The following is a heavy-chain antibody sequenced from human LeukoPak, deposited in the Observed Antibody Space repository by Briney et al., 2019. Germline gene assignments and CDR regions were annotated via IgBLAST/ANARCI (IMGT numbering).Heavy chain of an antibody. CDR3: ARVGDILTGYSIDY. J-gene: IGHJ4*02. D-gene: IGHD3-9*01. CDR2: INHSGST. V-gene: IGHV4-34*01. CDR1: GGSFSGYY. Sequence: KPSETLSLTCAVYGGSFSGYYWSWIRQSPGKGLEWIGEINHSGSTNYNPSLKSRVTISVDTSKNQFSLKLSSVTAADTAVYYCARVGDILTGYSIDYWGQGTLVTVSS.